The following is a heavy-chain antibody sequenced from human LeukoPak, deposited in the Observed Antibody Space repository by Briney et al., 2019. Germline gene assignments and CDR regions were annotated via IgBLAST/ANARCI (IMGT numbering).Heavy chain of an antibody. Sequence: ASVKVSCKASGYTFTGYYMHWVRQAPGQGLEWMGRINPNSGGTNYAQKFQGRVTMTRDTSISTAYMELSRLRSDDTAVYYCARHDYGDKASFDYWGQGTLVTVSS. CDR2: INPNSGGT. J-gene: IGHJ4*02. CDR1: GYTFTGYY. CDR3: ARHDYGDKASFDY. D-gene: IGHD4-17*01. V-gene: IGHV1-2*06.